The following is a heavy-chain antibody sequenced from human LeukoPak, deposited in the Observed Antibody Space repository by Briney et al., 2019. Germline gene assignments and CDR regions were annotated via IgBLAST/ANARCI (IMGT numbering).Heavy chain of an antibody. CDR1: GGSISNYY. J-gene: IGHJ3*02. CDR3: ARPEIVATISAFDI. CDR2: IYYSGST. Sequence: SETLSLTCTVSGGSISNYYWSWIRQPPGKGLEWIGYIYYSGSTNYNPSLKSRVTISVDTSKNQFSLKLSSVTAADTAVYYCARPEIVATISAFDIWGQGTMVTVSS. V-gene: IGHV4-59*08. D-gene: IGHD5-12*01.